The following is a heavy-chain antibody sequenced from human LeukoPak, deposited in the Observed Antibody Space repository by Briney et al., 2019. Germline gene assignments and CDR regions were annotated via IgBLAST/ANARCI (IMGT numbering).Heavy chain of an antibody. D-gene: IGHD6-19*01. V-gene: IGHV4-4*07. CDR2: IYTSGST. J-gene: IGHJ4*02. Sequence: SETLSLTCTVSGGSISSYYWSWIRQPAGKGLEWIGRIYTSGSTNYNPSLKSRVTMSVDTSKNQFSLKLSSVTAADTAVYYCAREPYSSGWYGDPYFDYWGQGTLATVSS. CDR1: GGSISSYY. CDR3: AREPYSSGWYGDPYFDY.